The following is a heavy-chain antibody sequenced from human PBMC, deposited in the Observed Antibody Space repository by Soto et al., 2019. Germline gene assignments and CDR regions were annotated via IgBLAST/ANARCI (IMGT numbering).Heavy chain of an antibody. CDR1: GFTFSDYY. D-gene: IGHD3-22*01. V-gene: IGHV3-11*03. Sequence: GESLKISCAASGFTFSDYYMSWIRQAPGKGLEWVSYISSSSSYTNYADSVKGRFTISRDNAKNSLYMQMNSLRAEDMAVYYCARIYYDSSGYPDYWGQGTLVTVSS. J-gene: IGHJ4*02. CDR2: ISSSSSYT. CDR3: ARIYYDSSGYPDY.